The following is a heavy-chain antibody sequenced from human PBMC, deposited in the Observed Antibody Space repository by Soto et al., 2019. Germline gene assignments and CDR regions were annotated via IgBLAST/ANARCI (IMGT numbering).Heavy chain of an antibody. V-gene: IGHV3-33*01. D-gene: IGHD2-2*01. J-gene: IGHJ6*02. Sequence: QVQLVESGGGVVQPGRSLRLSCAASGFTFSSYGMHWVRQAPGKGLEWVAVIWYDGSNKYYADSVKGRFTISRDNSKNTLYLQMNSLRAEDTAVYYCARDFSMSTSCMRPVCYYYYGMDVWGQGTTVTVSS. CDR3: ARDFSMSTSCMRPVCYYYYGMDV. CDR2: IWYDGSNK. CDR1: GFTFSSYG.